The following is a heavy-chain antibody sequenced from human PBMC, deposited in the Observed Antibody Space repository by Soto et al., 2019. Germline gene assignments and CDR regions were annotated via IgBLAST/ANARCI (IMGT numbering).Heavy chain of an antibody. CDR2: INHSGST. V-gene: IGHV4-34*01. CDR3: ARGGFYGSGSSDGSRWFDP. D-gene: IGHD3-10*01. Sequence: PSETLSLTCAVYGGSFSGYYWSWIRQPPGKGLEWIGEINHSGSTNYNPSLKSRVTISVDTSKNQFSLKLSSVTAADTAVYYCARGGFYGSGSSDGSRWFDPWGQGTLVTVSS. CDR1: GGSFSGYY. J-gene: IGHJ5*02.